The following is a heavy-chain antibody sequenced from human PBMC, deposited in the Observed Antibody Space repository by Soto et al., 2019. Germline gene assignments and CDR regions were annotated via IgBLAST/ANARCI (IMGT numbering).Heavy chain of an antibody. CDR3: ARDLEDGGNSRFSY. J-gene: IGHJ4*02. V-gene: IGHV3-53*01. CDR2: IYSGGST. Sequence: GGSLRLSCAASGFTVSSNYMSWVRQAPGKGLEWVSVIYSGGSTYYADSVKGRFTISRDNSKNTQYLQMNSLRAEDTAVYYCARDLEDGGNSRFSYWGQGTLVTVSS. CDR1: GFTVSSNY. D-gene: IGHD4-4*01.